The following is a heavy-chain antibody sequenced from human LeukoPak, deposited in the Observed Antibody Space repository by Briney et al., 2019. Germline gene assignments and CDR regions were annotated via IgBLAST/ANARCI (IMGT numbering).Heavy chain of an antibody. CDR2: IHSSGSA. V-gene: IGHV4-4*07. J-gene: IGHJ5*02. Sequence: PSETLSLTCTVSGGSIMNHYWSWIRQPAGKGLEWIGRIHSSGSANYSPSLKNRVSMSIDTSNNHFSLNLTSVTAADTALYFCARDARYASGWSTPESWGQGTLVTVSS. CDR3: ARDARYASGWSTPES. CDR1: GGSIMNHY. D-gene: IGHD6-19*01.